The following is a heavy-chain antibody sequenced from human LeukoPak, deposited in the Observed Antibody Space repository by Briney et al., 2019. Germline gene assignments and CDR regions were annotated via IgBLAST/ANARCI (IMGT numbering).Heavy chain of an antibody. J-gene: IGHJ3*02. CDR3: ARPPHGVRVAFEI. V-gene: IGHV4-59*08. CDR1: GGSISNSY. Sequence: SETLSLTCTVSGGSISNSYWSWIREPPGKGLEWIGYIYYTGSTNYNPSLESRASISVDTSKNQFSLKLRSVTAADTAVYYCARPPHGVRVAFEIWGQGTMVTVSS. D-gene: IGHD3-16*01. CDR2: IYYTGST.